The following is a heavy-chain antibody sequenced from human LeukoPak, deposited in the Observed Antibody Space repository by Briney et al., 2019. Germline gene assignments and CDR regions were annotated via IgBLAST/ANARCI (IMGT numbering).Heavy chain of an antibody. D-gene: IGHD6-6*01. CDR1: GYTFTNYG. V-gene: IGHV1-18*01. J-gene: IGHJ4*02. CDR2: ISAYNGNT. CDR3: ARDRWRDSTSSFDY. Sequence: ASVKVSCKASGYTFTNYGINWVRQAPGQGLEWMGWISAYNGNTNYAQKLQGRVTMTTDTSTSTAYMELRSLRPDDTAVYYCARDRWRDSTSSFDYLGEGTLVSVSS.